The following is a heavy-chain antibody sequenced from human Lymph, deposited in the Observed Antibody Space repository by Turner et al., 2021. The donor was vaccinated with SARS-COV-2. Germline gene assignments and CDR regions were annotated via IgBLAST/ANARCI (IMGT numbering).Heavy chain of an antibody. Sequence: QVQLLESGGAVVESGRSLSLSCAASEFTFSNSGMHWVRQAPGKGLEWMAVIWFDGSNKYYADSVKGRFTISRDKSKNTLYLQMNSLRAEDTAVYYCARHNGGRLDYWGQGTLVTVSS. J-gene: IGHJ4*02. CDR1: EFTFSNSG. V-gene: IGHV3-33*01. D-gene: IGHD3-16*01. CDR3: ARHNGGRLDY. CDR2: IWFDGSNK.